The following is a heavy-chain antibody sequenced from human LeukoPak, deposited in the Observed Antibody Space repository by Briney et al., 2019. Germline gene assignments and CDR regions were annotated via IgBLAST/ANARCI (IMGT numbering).Heavy chain of an antibody. V-gene: IGHV4-39*07. J-gene: IGHJ4*02. D-gene: IGHD1-26*01. CDR1: GGSISSSISY. Sequence: SETLSLTCTVSGGSISSSISYWGWIRQPPGKGLEWIGSLHYSGSTNYNPSLKSRVTILVDTSKNQFSLKVSSVTAADTAVYYCARGQYSGSCFDNWGQGSLVTVSS. CDR2: LHYSGST. CDR3: ARGQYSGSCFDN.